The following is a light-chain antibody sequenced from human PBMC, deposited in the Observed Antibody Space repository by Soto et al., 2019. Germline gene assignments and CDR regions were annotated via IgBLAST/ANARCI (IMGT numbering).Light chain of an antibody. CDR3: QQYGSSPRT. CDR2: GAS. CDR1: QSVSSSY. Sequence: EIVLTQSPGTLSMSPGERATLSCRASQSVSSSYLAWYRQKPGQAPSLLIYGASSRATGIPDRFSGSGSGTDFTLTISRLEPEDFAVYYCQQYGSSPRTFGQGTKVEIK. V-gene: IGKV3-20*01. J-gene: IGKJ1*01.